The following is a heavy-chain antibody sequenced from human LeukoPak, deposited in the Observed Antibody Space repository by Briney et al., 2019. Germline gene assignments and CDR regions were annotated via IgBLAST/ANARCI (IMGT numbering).Heavy chain of an antibody. CDR3: ARARGVKWQQFLDNWFDP. Sequence: ASVKVSCKASGYTFTSYYMHWVRQAPGQGLEWMGIINPSGGGTSYAQKFQGRVTMTRDTSTSTVYMELSSLRSEDTAVYYCARARGVKWQQFLDNWFDPWGQGTLVTVSS. CDR2: INPSGGGT. CDR1: GYTFTSYY. D-gene: IGHD5-24*01. J-gene: IGHJ5*02. V-gene: IGHV1-46*01.